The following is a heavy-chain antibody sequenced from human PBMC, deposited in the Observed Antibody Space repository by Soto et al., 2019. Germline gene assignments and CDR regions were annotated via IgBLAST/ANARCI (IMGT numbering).Heavy chain of an antibody. V-gene: IGHV3-30-3*01. Sequence: QVQLVESGGGVVQPGRSLRLSCAASGFTFSSYAMHWVRQAPGKGLEWVAVISYDGSNKYYADSVKGRFTISRDNSKNTLYLQMNSLRAEDTGVYYCAKGLINGRWYAEDWGQGTLVTVSS. D-gene: IGHD6-13*01. CDR2: ISYDGSNK. J-gene: IGHJ4*02. CDR3: AKGLINGRWYAED. CDR1: GFTFSSYA.